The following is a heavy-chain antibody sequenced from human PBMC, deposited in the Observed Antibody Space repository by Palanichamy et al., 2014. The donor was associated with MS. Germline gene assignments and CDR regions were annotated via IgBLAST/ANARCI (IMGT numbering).Heavy chain of an antibody. D-gene: IGHD2-15*01. Sequence: ESGGGVVQPGRSLRLSCAASGFTFSSYGMHWVRQAPGKGLEWVAVISYDGSNKYYADSVKGRFTISRDNSKNTLYLQMNSLRAEDTAVYYCAKDERISGYYYYYYGMDVWGQGTTVTVSS. V-gene: IGHV3-30*18. CDR1: GFTFSSYG. CDR3: AKDERISGYYYYYYGMDV. J-gene: IGHJ6*02. CDR2: ISYDGSNK.